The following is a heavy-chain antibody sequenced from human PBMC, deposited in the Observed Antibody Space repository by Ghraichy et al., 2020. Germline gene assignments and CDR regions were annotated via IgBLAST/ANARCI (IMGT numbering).Heavy chain of an antibody. CDR1: GFTFDNFG. D-gene: IGHD6-13*01. Sequence: GESLNISCAASGFTFDNFGVSWVRQAPGRGLEWVSTISGSGDNTYYADSVKGRFTVSRDNSKNTLYLQMKSLRAEDTAIYYCAKDPPYSSTWFTPFESWGQGTLGTV. V-gene: IGHV3-23*01. J-gene: IGHJ4*02. CDR2: ISGSGDNT. CDR3: AKDPPYSSTWFTPFES.